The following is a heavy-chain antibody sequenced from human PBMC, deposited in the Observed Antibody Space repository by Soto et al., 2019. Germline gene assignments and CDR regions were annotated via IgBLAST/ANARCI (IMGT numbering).Heavy chain of an antibody. D-gene: IGHD5-18*01. J-gene: IGHJ4*02. Sequence: PGGSLRLSCAASGFTFSDHYMSWIRQAPGKGLEWIGYSSNSGSFTRYADSVKGRFTISRDNAKNSLYLQMNSLRAEDTAVYYCASLGYSYGSDHFDYWGQGTLVTVSS. V-gene: IGHV3-11*06. CDR2: SSNSGSFT. CDR1: GFTFSDHY. CDR3: ASLGYSYGSDHFDY.